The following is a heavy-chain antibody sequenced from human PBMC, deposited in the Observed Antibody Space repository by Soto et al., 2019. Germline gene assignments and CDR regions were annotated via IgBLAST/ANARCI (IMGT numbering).Heavy chain of an antibody. CDR1: GYTFNSYD. Sequence: ASVKVSCKASGYTFNSYDISWVREATGQGLEWMGWMNPNTGNTDYAQKFYGRVTMTRNTSISTAYMELTSLRSEDTAVYYCSRSNAWKTNYIHHGMEVWGQGTTVTVSS. CDR2: MNPNTGNT. J-gene: IGHJ6*01. D-gene: IGHD1-1*01. CDR3: SRSNAWKTNYIHHGMEV. V-gene: IGHV1-8*02.